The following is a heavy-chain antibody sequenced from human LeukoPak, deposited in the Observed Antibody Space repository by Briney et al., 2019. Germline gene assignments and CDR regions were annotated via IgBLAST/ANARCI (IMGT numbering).Heavy chain of an antibody. V-gene: IGHV3-23*01. J-gene: IGHJ6*02. CDR2: ISGSGRRT. CDR3: AKDYTPDYGDRDSYYYGMDV. CDR1: GFTFSNFA. D-gene: IGHD4-17*01. Sequence: GGSLRLSCEATGFTFSNFAMSWVRQAPGKSLEWVSTISGSGRRTSFAESVKGRFSISRDNSKNRLSLQMNSLGAEDTAVYYCAKDYTPDYGDRDSYYYGMDVWGQGTTVTVSS.